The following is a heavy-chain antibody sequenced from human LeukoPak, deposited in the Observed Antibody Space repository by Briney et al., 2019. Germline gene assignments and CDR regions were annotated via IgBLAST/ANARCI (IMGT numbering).Heavy chain of an antibody. J-gene: IGHJ3*01. Sequence: GGSLRLSCAASGFTFSDSAMTWVRQAPGKGLDWVSLTSFSGANTYYADSVKGRFTISRDNSKDTLFLQMNSLRAEDTAIYYCARDIQLSTWGLGTMVTVSS. CDR3: ARDIQLST. V-gene: IGHV3-23*01. CDR1: GFTFSDSA. CDR2: TSFSGANT. D-gene: IGHD5-24*01.